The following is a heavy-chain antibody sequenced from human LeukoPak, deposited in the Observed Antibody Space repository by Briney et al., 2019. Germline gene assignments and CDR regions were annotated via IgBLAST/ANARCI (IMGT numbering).Heavy chain of an antibody. Sequence: GESLKISCKGSAYSFTSYWIGWVRQMPGKGLEWMGIIYPGDSDTRYSPSFQGQVTISADKSISTTYLQWSSLKASDTAMYYCARDSEKASYARWFDPWGQGTLVTVSS. CDR1: AYSFTSYW. CDR2: IYPGDSDT. D-gene: IGHD2-2*01. V-gene: IGHV5-51*01. CDR3: ARDSEKASYARWFDP. J-gene: IGHJ5*02.